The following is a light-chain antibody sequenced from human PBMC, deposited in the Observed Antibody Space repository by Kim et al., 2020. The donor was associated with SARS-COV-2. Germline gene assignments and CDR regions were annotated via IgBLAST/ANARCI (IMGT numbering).Light chain of an antibody. Sequence: QSVTISCTGTSSDIGGYNYGSWYQQHPGKGPKLMIYEVSKRPSGVPDRFSGSKSDNTASLTVSGLQAEDEADYYCSSYAGSNNFVVFGGGTQLTVL. CDR2: EVS. J-gene: IGLJ2*01. V-gene: IGLV2-8*01. CDR1: SSDIGGYNY. CDR3: SSYAGSNNFVV.